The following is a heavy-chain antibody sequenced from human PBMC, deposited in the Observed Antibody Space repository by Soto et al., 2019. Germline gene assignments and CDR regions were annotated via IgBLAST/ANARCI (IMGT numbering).Heavy chain of an antibody. CDR2: IWYDGTNE. CDR3: ARGYLWSGELSVHDD. Sequence: QVQLVESGGGVVQPGRSLRLSCAASGFGFSGYGMHWVRQAPGKVLEWVALIWYDGTNENYADSVRGRFTISRDNSKNTLYLQMNRLRVEVTAVYSCARGYLWSGELSVHDDWGQGTLVTVSS. D-gene: IGHD3-10*01. CDR1: GFGFSGYG. V-gene: IGHV3-33*01. J-gene: IGHJ4*02.